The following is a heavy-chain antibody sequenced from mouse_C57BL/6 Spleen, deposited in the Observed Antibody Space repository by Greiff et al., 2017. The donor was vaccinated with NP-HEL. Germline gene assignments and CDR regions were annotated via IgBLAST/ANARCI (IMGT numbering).Heavy chain of an antibody. CDR3: ARRDGNSYYAMDY. CDR2: IDPANGNT. Sequence: EVQLQQSVAELVRPGASVKLSCTASGFNIKNTYMHWVKQRPEQGLEWIGRIDPANGNTKYAPKFQGKATITADTSSNTAYLQLSSLTAEDTTSYYCARRDGNSYYAMDYWGQGTSVTVSS. J-gene: IGHJ4*01. V-gene: IGHV14-3*01. D-gene: IGHD2-1*01. CDR1: GFNIKNTY.